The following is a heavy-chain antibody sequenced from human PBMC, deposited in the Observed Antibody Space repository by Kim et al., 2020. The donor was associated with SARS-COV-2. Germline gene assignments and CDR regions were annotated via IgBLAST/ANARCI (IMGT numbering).Heavy chain of an antibody. J-gene: IGHJ6*02. CDR3: ARSGSGSNYFGMDV. CDR1: GYTSSSFA. Sequence: ASVKVSCKASGYTSSSFAIHWVRQAPGQSLEWMGWMNAGTGNTKYSQKFQGRVTMTRDTSASTAYMELSSLRSEDTAVYYCARSGSGSNYFGMDVWGQGTTVTVSS. CDR2: MNAGTGNT. V-gene: IGHV1-3*01. D-gene: IGHD3-10*01.